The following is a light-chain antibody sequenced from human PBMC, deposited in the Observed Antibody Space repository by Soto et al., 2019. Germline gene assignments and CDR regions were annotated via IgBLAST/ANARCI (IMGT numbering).Light chain of an antibody. CDR3: QQRDNWPLP. Sequence: EIGLTQSPATLPLSPGERATLSCRASQSVSSFLAWYQHKPGQAPRLLIYDASNRATGIPARFSGSGSGTDFTLTISSLEPEDFAGYYCQQRDNWPLPCGGGTKVDIK. CDR1: QSVSSF. J-gene: IGKJ4*01. CDR2: DAS. V-gene: IGKV3-11*01.